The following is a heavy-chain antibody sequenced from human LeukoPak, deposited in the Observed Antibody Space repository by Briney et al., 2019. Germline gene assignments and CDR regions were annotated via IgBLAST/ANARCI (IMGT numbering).Heavy chain of an antibody. CDR2: IWYDGSKT. CDR1: GFTFTNYG. J-gene: IGHJ4*02. V-gene: IGHV3-33*06. CDR3: AKGSAGGRPYYFDY. D-gene: IGHD6-13*01. Sequence: GGSLGLSCTTSGFTFTNYGINWVRQAPGKGLEWVAAIWYDGSKTSYTDSVKGRFTVSRDISKNTVYLQMNGLKAEDTAVYYCAKGSAGGRPYYFDYWGQGTLVPVSS.